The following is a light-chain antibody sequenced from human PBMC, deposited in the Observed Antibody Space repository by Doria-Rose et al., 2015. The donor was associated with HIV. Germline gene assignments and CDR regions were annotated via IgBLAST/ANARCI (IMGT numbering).Light chain of an antibody. CDR1: QRFRSTY. Sequence: TQSPGTLSLSPGARANLSCRASQRFRSTYLAWYQQKPGQAPSLLIYDGSTRATGIPDRFSASGSGTDFTLTINRLEPEDFALYYCHQYGTSWTFGQGTKVEI. CDR2: DGS. V-gene: IGKV3-20*01. J-gene: IGKJ1*01. CDR3: HQYGTSWT.